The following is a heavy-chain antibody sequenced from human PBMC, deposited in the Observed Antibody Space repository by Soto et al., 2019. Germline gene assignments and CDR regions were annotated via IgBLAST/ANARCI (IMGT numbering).Heavy chain of an antibody. CDR3: ARAHGSGWGAFDI. D-gene: IGHD3-10*01. CDR1: GFSLRRVGYS. Sequence: SETLACGCAVSGFSLRRVGYSWIWIRQPPGKGLEWIGYIYHSGSTYYNPSLKSRVTISVDRSKNQFSLKLSSVTAADTAVYYCARAHGSGWGAFDIWGQGTMVT. J-gene: IGHJ3*02. V-gene: IGHV4-30-2*01. CDR2: IYHSGST.